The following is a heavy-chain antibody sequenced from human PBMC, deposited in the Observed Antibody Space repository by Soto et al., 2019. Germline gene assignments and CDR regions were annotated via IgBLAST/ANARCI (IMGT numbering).Heavy chain of an antibody. J-gene: IGHJ6*02. Sequence: PGGSLRLSCVASGFAFGNYPMAWVRQTPGKGLQWISTISGSGGMTDYEDSVRGRFTVSIDHSKDTVHLQMTRDTSISTAYMELTGLTSEDTAVYYCARGVVRGMDVWGQGTTVTVSS. CDR2: ISGSGGMT. V-gene: IGHV3-23*01. D-gene: IGHD3-10*01. CDR1: GFAFGNYP. CDR3: TGLTSEDTAVYYCARGVVRGMDV.